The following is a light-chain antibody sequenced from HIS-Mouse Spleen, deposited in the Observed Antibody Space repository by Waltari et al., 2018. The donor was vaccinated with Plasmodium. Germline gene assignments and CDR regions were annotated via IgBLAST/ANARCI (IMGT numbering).Light chain of an antibody. CDR2: AGC. Sequence: AIWMTQSASLLSASTGARVTIRRRMSQGISSYLAWYQQKPGKAPELLIYAGCTLQGGVLSRFSGSGCGTDVTLSISCRQSEDVATYYCQQYYSFAYTFGQGTRLEIK. V-gene: IGKV1D-8*02. CDR1: QGISSY. J-gene: IGKJ2*01. CDR3: QQYYSFAYT.